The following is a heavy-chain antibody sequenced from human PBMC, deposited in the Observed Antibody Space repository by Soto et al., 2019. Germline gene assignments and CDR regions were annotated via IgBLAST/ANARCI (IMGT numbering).Heavy chain of an antibody. D-gene: IGHD6-13*01. CDR2: IIPIFGTA. CDR3: ARRGFSSSSWYYYYGMDV. Sequence: SVKVSCKASGGTFSSYAISWVRQAPGQGLEWMGGIIPIFGTANYAQKFQGRVTITADESTGTAYMELSSLRSEDTAVYYCARRGFSSSSWYYYYGMDVWGQGTTVTVSS. CDR1: GGTFSSYA. V-gene: IGHV1-69*13. J-gene: IGHJ6*02.